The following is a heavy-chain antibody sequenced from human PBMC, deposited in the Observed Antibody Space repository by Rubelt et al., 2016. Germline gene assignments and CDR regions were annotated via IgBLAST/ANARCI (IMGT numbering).Heavy chain of an antibody. CDR3: ARDRHYYGMDV. J-gene: IGHJ6*02. Sequence: GSTYYNPSLKSRVTISVDTSKNQFSLKLSSVTAADTAVYYCARDRHYYGMDVWGQGTTVTVSS. V-gene: IGHV4-39*07. CDR2: GST.